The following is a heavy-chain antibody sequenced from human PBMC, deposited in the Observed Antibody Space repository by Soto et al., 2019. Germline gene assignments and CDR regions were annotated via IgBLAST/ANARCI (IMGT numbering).Heavy chain of an antibody. V-gene: IGHV3-23*01. Sequence: EVQLLESGGGLVQPGGSLRLSCEASGFILNSYGMSWVRQAPGKGLEWVSTLTSGDGTHYADSVKGRFTISRENSKNTLYLQMNSLRAEDTAVYYCAKDGDLYSGYSDHWGQGTRVTGPS. CDR3: AKDGDLYSGYSDH. D-gene: IGHD5-12*01. J-gene: IGHJ4*02. CDR1: GFILNSYG. CDR2: LTSGDGT.